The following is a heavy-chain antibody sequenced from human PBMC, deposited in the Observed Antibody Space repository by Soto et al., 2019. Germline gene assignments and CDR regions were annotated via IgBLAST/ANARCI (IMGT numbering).Heavy chain of an antibody. J-gene: IGHJ4*02. CDR1: GFTFSKHW. Sequence: GGSLRLSCAASGFTFSKHWMHWVRQAPGKGLVWVSHFKTDGSFTRDADSVEGRFTISRDNARNTLYLRMNSLRAEDTAVYYCARDNTWALDYWGKGTLVTVSS. CDR3: ARDNTWALDY. CDR2: FKTDGSFT. D-gene: IGHD7-27*01. V-gene: IGHV3-74*01.